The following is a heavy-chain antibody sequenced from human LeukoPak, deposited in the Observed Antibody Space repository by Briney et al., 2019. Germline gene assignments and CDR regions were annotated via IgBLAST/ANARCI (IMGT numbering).Heavy chain of an antibody. Sequence: SETLSLTCTVSGGSVSSGGYYWSWIRQHPGKGLEWIGYIYYSGSTYYNPSLKSRVTISVDTSKNQFSLKLSSVTAADTAVYYCAREYDILTGHYFDYWGQGTLVTVSS. D-gene: IGHD3-9*01. V-gene: IGHV4-31*03. J-gene: IGHJ4*02. CDR3: AREYDILTGHYFDY. CDR2: IYYSGST. CDR1: GGSVSSGGYY.